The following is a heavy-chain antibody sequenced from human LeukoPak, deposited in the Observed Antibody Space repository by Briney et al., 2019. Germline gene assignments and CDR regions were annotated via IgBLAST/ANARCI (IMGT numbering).Heavy chain of an antibody. V-gene: IGHV4-59*01. CDR2: IYYSGST. D-gene: IGHD6-6*01. CDR3: ASGSIAARPFTSAWFDP. J-gene: IGHJ5*02. Sequence: SETLSLTCTVSGGSISSYYWSWIRQPPGKGLEWIGYIYYSGSTNYNPSLKSRVTISVDTSKNQFSLKLSSVTAADTAVYYCASGSIAARPFTSAWFDPWGQGTLVTVSS. CDR1: GGSISSYY.